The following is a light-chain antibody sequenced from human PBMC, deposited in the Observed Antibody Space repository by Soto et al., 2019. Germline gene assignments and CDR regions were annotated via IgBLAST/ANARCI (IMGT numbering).Light chain of an antibody. Sequence: EIVLTQSPGTLSLSPGERATLSCRASQTISSNYLAWYQQKPGQAPRLLIYGASSRATGIPDRFSGSGSGTDFTLTISRLEPEDFAVYSCQQYGSSYTFGQGTKLEIK. J-gene: IGKJ2*01. CDR1: QTISSNY. V-gene: IGKV3-20*01. CDR3: QQYGSSYT. CDR2: GAS.